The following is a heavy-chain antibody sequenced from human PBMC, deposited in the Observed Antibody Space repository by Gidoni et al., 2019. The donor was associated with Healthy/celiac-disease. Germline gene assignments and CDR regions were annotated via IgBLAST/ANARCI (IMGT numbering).Heavy chain of an antibody. CDR1: GGPISCGGYY. CDR2: IYYSGST. V-gene: IGHV4-31*03. Sequence: QVQLSESGPGLAKPSQTLSLTCTVSGGPISCGGYYWRWIRQHPGKGLEWIGYIYYSGSTYYNPSLKSRVTRSVGTSKSQFSLKLSSVTAADTAVYYCARVTVLDGRDYWGQGTLVTVSS. CDR3: ARVTVLDGRDY. D-gene: IGHD3-3*01. J-gene: IGHJ4*02.